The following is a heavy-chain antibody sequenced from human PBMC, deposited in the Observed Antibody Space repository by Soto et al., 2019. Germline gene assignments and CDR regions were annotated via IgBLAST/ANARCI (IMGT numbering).Heavy chain of an antibody. CDR3: ATFTKEVVGTPT. J-gene: IGHJ5*02. Sequence: EVQLVESGGDLVNTGGSLRLSCAASGFTFSNAWMNWLRQAPGKGLEWVGRIRSKNDGGTIDYAAPVKGRFTVSRDDSKNTLYLQMSSLKTEDTAVYYCATFTKEVVGTPTWGQGALVTVSS. V-gene: IGHV3-15*07. D-gene: IGHD1-1*01. CDR2: IRSKNDGGTI. CDR1: GFTFSNAW.